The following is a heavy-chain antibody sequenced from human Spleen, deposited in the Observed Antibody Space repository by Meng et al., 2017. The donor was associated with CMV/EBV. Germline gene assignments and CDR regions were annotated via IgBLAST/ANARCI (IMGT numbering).Heavy chain of an antibody. J-gene: IGHJ6*02. CDR3: ARGYFDNYYYGMDV. V-gene: IGHV3-30*04. Sequence: GESLKISCAASGFTFSSYAMHWVRQAPGRGLEWVAVIIYDGSNKYYADSVKGRFTISRDKSKKTLNLQMNSLIAEDTAVYFCARGYFDNYYYGMDVWGQGTTVTVSS. CDR1: GFTFSSYA. CDR2: IIYDGSNK. D-gene: IGHD3-9*01.